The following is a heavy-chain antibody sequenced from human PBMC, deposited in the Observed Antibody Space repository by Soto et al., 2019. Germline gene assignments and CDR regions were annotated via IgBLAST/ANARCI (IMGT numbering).Heavy chain of an antibody. CDR3: ARVGHTYVNYYFDY. CDR2: LYASGST. V-gene: IGHV4-4*07. J-gene: IGHJ4*02. CDR1: GASISSNF. D-gene: IGHD5-18*01. Sequence: PXGTLSLTFTVSGASISSNFWSWIRQPAGKGLEWIGRLYASGSTNYNPSLKSRVTTSADTSKNQFSLKVTSVTAADTSIYYCARVGHTYVNYYFDYWGQGTLVTVSS.